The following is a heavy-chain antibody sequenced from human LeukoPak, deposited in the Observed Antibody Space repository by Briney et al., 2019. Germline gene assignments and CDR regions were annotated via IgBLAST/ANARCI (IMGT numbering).Heavy chain of an antibody. Sequence: GASVKVSCESSGYIFNNYAINWVRQAPGQGLEWMGWINTNTGNPTYAQGFTGRFVFSLDTSVSTAYLQISSLKAEDTAVYYCARAAGWYFDLWGRGTLVTVSS. J-gene: IGHJ2*01. CDR1: GYIFNNYA. V-gene: IGHV7-4-1*02. CDR3: ARAAGWYFDL. CDR2: INTNTGNP.